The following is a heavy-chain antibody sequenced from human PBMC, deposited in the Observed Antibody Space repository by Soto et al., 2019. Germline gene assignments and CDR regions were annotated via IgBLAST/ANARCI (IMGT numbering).Heavy chain of an antibody. CDR2: IYYSGST. Sequence: QVQLQESGPGLLKPSETLSLTCTVSGGSFSSYYWNWIRQPPGKGLEWIGYIYYSGSTNYNPSLKRRVTISVDTSKNQFSLKLSSVTAADTAVYYCARGFSGSYPYFYAMDVSGQGTTVTVSS. D-gene: IGHD1-26*01. CDR1: GGSFSSYY. V-gene: IGHV4-59*01. J-gene: IGHJ6*02. CDR3: ARGFSGSYPYFYAMDV.